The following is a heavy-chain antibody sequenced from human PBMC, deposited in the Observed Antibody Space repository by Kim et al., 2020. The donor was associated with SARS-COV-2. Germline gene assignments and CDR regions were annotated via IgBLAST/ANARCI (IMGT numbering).Heavy chain of an antibody. CDR3: ASDGGNYDFWSGYYMAPDY. J-gene: IGHJ4*02. CDR1: GFTFSSYW. D-gene: IGHD3-3*01. Sequence: GGSLRLSCAASGFTFSSYWMHWVRQAPGKGLVWVSRINSDGSSTSYADSVKGRFTISRDNAKNTLYLQMNSLRAEDTAVYYCASDGGNYDFWSGYYMAPDYWGQGTLVTVSS. V-gene: IGHV3-74*01. CDR2: INSDGSST.